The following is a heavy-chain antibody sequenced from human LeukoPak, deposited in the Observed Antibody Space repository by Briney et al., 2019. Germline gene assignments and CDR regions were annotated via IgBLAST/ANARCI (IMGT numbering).Heavy chain of an antibody. CDR3: ARETRDFWSGYYKSFDY. D-gene: IGHD3-3*01. CDR1: GGSISSNY. Sequence: SETLSLTCTVSGGSISSNYWVWIRQPAGKGLEWIGRIYTSGSAISNPSLKSRVTMSVDTSKNQFSLKLSSVPAADTAVYYCARETRDFWSGYYKSFDYWGQGTLVTVSS. CDR2: IYTSGSA. J-gene: IGHJ4*02. V-gene: IGHV4-4*07.